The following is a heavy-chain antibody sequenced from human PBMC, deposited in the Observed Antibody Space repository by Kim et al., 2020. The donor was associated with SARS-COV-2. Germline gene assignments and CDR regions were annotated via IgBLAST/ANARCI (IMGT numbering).Heavy chain of an antibody. V-gene: IGHV3-30-3*01. CDR2: ISHDGSNR. Sequence: GGSLRLSCAASGFSFNNYLMHWVRQAPGKGLGWVAVISHDGSNRVYSDSVRGRFTISRDSSKNSFYLQMHTLRDEDTAFYYCARGLRPFAVVAAGPPGDYWSQGTLVTVS. CDR1: GFSFNNYL. D-gene: IGHD2-15*01. CDR3: ARGLRPFAVVAAGPPGDY. J-gene: IGHJ4*02.